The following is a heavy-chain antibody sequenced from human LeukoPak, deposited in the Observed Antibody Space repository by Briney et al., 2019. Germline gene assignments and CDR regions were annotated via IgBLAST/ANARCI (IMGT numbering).Heavy chain of an antibody. D-gene: IGHD4-11*01. Sequence: ASVKVSCKASGYTFTGYYMHWVRQAPGQGLEWMGWINPNSGGTNYAQKFQSRVTMTRDTSISTAYMELSRLRSDDTAVYYCAREVFYSNLDPGYYYGMDVWGQGTTVTVSS. CDR3: AREVFYSNLDPGYYYGMDV. CDR1: GYTFTGYY. V-gene: IGHV1-2*02. CDR2: INPNSGGT. J-gene: IGHJ6*02.